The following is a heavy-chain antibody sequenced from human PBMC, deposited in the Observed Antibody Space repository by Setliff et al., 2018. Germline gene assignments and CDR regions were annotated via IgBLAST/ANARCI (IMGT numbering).Heavy chain of an antibody. D-gene: IGHD3-10*01. Sequence: SETLSLTCTVSGGSISSYYWSWIRQPAGKGLEWIGHIYIGGSANYNPSLKSRGTMSIDTSKNQFSLKLNSVTAADTAVYYCARDYYGSGSPNTNWFDPWGQGTLVTVSS. V-gene: IGHV4-4*07. CDR3: ARDYYGSGSPNTNWFDP. CDR2: IYIGGSA. CDR1: GGSISSYY. J-gene: IGHJ5*02.